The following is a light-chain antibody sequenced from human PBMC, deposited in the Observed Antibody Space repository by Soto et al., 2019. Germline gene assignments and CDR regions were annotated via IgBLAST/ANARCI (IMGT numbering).Light chain of an antibody. CDR3: QQYSSSPLT. Sequence: EIVMTQSPATLSVSPGERATLSCRASQSVGSNLAWYQQKPGQAPRLLIYGASTRANGIPARFSGTGSGTEFTLTISSLQSEDFAVYYCQQYSSSPLTFGGGTKVDIK. CDR1: QSVGSN. V-gene: IGKV3-15*01. CDR2: GAS. J-gene: IGKJ4*01.